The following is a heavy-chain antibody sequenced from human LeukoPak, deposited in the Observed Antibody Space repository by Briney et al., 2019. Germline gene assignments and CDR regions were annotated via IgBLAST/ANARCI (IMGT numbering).Heavy chain of an antibody. V-gene: IGHV4-39*07. CDR2: IYYSGST. CDR3: ARADTAMVNDKANWFYFDY. D-gene: IGHD5-18*01. J-gene: IGHJ4*02. CDR1: GGSISSSSYY. Sequence: SETLSLTCTVSGGSISSSSYYWGWIRQPPGKGLEWIGSIYYSGSTYYNPSLKSRVTISVDTSRNQFSLKLSSVTAADTAVYYCARADTAMVNDKANWFYFDYWGQGTLVTVSS.